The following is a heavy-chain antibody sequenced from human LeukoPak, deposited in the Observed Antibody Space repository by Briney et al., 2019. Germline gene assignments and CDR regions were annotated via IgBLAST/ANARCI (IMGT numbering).Heavy chain of an antibody. D-gene: IGHD3-10*01. CDR1: GYTFTSYD. Sequence: GASVKVSCKASGYTFTSYDINWVRQATGQGLEWMGWMNPNSGNTGYAQKFQGRVTITRNTSISTAYMELSSLRSEDTAVYYCARGGEGFGELNYYYYMDVWGQGTTVTVSS. V-gene: IGHV1-8*03. J-gene: IGHJ6*03. CDR3: ARGGEGFGELNYYYYMDV. CDR2: MNPNSGNT.